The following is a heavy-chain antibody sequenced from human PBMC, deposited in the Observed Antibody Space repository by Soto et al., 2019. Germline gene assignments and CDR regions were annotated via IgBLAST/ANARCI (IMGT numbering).Heavy chain of an antibody. CDR2: INYNSGSV. CDR3: AKDISLRGWVYLVVEY. Sequence: EVQLVESGGGWVQPGRSLRLSCAASGFTFDVYAMHWVRQAPGKGLEWVSGINYNSGSVGYADSVKGRFTISRDNAKKSLHLQMNRLRAEDTAVYYCAKDISLRGWVYLVVEYWGQGTLVTVSP. CDR1: GFTFDVYA. J-gene: IGHJ4*02. D-gene: IGHD6-13*01. V-gene: IGHV3-9*01.